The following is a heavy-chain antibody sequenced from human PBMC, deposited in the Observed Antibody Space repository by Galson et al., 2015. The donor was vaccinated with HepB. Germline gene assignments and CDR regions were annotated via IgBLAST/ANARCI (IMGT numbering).Heavy chain of an antibody. CDR3: ARFCSGGSCPVDY. Sequence: SVKVSCKASGYTFTGYYMHWVRQAPGQGLEWMGRINPNSGGTNYAQKFQGRVTMTRDTSISTAYMELSRLRSDDTAVYYCARFCSGGSCPVDYWGQGTLVTVSS. J-gene: IGHJ4*02. V-gene: IGHV1-2*06. D-gene: IGHD2-15*01. CDR2: INPNSGGT. CDR1: GYTFTGYY.